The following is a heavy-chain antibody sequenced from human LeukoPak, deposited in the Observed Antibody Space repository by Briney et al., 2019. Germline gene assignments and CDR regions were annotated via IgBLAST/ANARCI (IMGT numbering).Heavy chain of an antibody. CDR1: GFTFSSYG. CDR2: MSGSAGMT. V-gene: IGHV3-23*01. CDR3: AKGAMPYYDGSGYNYFDY. D-gene: IGHD3-22*01. Sequence: GRSLRLSCAASGFTFSSYGMHWVRQAPGKGLEWGSAMSGSAGMTYYADSVKGRFSISKDNSKNTLHLQMNSLRAEDTAVYYCAKGAMPYYDGSGYNYFDYWGQGTPVTVSS. J-gene: IGHJ4*02.